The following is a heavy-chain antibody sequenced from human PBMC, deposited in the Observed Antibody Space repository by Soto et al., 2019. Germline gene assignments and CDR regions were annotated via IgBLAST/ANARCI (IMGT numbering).Heavy chain of an antibody. D-gene: IGHD3-22*01. CDR1: GGTFSSYA. CDR3: APLRDYDSRGYY. Sequence: SVKVSCKASGGTFSSYAISWVRQAPGQGLEWMGGIIPIFGTANYAQKFQGRVTITADESTSTAYMELSSLRSEDKAVYYCAPLRDYDSRGYYWGQGDLVAVAA. CDR2: IIPIFGTA. J-gene: IGHJ4*02. V-gene: IGHV1-69*13.